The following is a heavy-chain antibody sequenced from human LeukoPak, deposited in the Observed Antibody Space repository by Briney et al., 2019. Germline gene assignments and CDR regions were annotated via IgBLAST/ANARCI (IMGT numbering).Heavy chain of an antibody. CDR2: INPNSGGT. J-gene: IGHJ3*02. Sequence: ASVKVSCKASGYTFTGCYMHWVRQDPGQGLEWMGWINPNSGGTNYAQKFQGRVTMTRDTSISTAYMELSRLRSDDTAVYYCARGRHRYDKSLGDAFDIWGQGTMVTVPS. CDR1: GYTFTGCY. D-gene: IGHD3-22*01. CDR3: ARGRHRYDKSLGDAFDI. V-gene: IGHV1-2*02.